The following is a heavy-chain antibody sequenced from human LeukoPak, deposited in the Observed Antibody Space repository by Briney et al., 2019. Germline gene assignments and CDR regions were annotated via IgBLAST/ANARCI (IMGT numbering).Heavy chain of an antibody. J-gene: IGHJ4*02. CDR1: GYTLTELS. Sequence: ASVTVSCKVSGYTLTELSMHWVRQAPGKGLEWVGGFDPEDGETIYAQKFQGRVTTTEDTSTDTAYMELSSLRSEDTAVYHCATDPRPSWYRGVWYWGQGTLVTVSS. D-gene: IGHD6-13*01. CDR2: FDPEDGET. V-gene: IGHV1-24*01. CDR3: ATDPRPSWYRGVWY.